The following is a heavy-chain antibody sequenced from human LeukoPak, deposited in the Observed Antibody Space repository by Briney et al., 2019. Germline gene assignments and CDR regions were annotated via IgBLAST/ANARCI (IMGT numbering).Heavy chain of an antibody. CDR3: ARGVQDTAMVYFDY. CDR1: GGSISSYY. Sequence: SETLSLTCTVSGGSISSYYWSWIRQPAGKGLEWLGRIFTSGSTNYNPSLKSRLTMSVDTSKNQFSLKLSSVTAADTAVYYCARGVQDTAMVYFDYWGQGTLVTVSS. D-gene: IGHD5-18*01. J-gene: IGHJ4*02. V-gene: IGHV4-4*07. CDR2: IFTSGST.